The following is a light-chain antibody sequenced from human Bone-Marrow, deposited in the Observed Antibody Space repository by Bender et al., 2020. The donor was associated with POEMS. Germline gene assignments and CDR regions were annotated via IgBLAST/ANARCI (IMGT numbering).Light chain of an antibody. CDR2: DDS. V-gene: IGLV3-21*02. CDR1: SIGIKS. CDR3: QVWDSSLFYV. Sequence: SYVLTQPPSVSVAPGQTAMITCGGNSIGIKSVHWYHQKPGQAPVLVVYDDSDRPSGIPERFSGSNSGNTATLTISRVEAGDEADYYCQVWDSSLFYVFGTGTKVTVL. J-gene: IGLJ1*01.